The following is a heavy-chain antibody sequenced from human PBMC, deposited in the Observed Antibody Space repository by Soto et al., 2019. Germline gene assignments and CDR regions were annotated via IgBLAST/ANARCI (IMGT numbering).Heavy chain of an antibody. CDR1: GYTFTTYG. Sequence: QVQLVQSGAEVKKPGASVKVSCKASGYTFTTYGITWVRQAPGQGLEWMGWISTYNGNTTYPKKRKGRVTMTPDTSTSTAYMELRSLRSDDTAVYYCARERYCISSGCSLDCWGQGTLVTVSS. CDR3: ARERYCISSGCSLDC. D-gene: IGHD2-2*01. CDR2: ISTYNGNT. V-gene: IGHV1-18*01. J-gene: IGHJ4*02.